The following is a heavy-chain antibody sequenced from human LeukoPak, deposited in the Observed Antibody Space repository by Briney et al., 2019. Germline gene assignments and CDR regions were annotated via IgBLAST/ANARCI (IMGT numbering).Heavy chain of an antibody. J-gene: IGHJ4*02. CDR3: ANGATPGSYFDY. D-gene: IGHD1-26*01. Sequence: PGGSLRLSCAASGFTFSSYGMHWVRQAPGKGLEWVAFIRYDGSNKYYADSVKGRFTISRDNSKNTLYLQMNSLRAEDTAVYYCANGATPGSYFDYWGQGTLVTVSS. CDR1: GFTFSSYG. V-gene: IGHV3-30*02. CDR2: IRYDGSNK.